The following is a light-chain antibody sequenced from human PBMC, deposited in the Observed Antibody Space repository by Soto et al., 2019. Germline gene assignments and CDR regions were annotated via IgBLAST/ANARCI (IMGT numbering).Light chain of an antibody. Sequence: EVVLTQSPDTLSLSPGEGATLSCRASQSVSNSYLAWYQQKPGQAPRLLIYGASTRATGIPARFSGSGSGTEFTLTISSLQSEDFAVYYCQQYNNWPTWTFGQGTKVDI. J-gene: IGKJ1*01. V-gene: IGKV3-15*01. CDR1: QSVSNSY. CDR3: QQYNNWPTWT. CDR2: GAS.